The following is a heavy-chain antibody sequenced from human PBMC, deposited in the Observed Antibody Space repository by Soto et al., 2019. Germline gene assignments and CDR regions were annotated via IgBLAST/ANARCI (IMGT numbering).Heavy chain of an antibody. Sequence: EVQLVESGGGLVQPGGSLRLSCAASGFIFSSYTMNWVRQAPGKGLEWVSYISSRTNTIYYADSVQGRCTIFRDDANNSLYLQMTRLRAEDTAVYYWVRDRRIAAAADFYFDSWGQGTLVTVSS. CDR1: GFIFSSYT. J-gene: IGHJ4*02. CDR3: VRDRRIAAAADFYFDS. D-gene: IGHD6-13*01. V-gene: IGHV3-48*01. CDR2: ISSRTNTI.